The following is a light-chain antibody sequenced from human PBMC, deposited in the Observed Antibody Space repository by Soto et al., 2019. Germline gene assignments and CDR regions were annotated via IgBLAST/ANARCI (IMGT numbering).Light chain of an antibody. V-gene: IGKV3-15*01. Sequence: EIVMTQSPATLSVSPGERVTLSCRASQSVSSNLAWYQQKPGQGPRLLIYGASTRATGIAARFSGSGSGTEFTLTISSLRSEDFAVYYCQQYKNWPPYTFGQGTKLEIK. CDR1: QSVSSN. CDR2: GAS. CDR3: QQYKNWPPYT. J-gene: IGKJ2*01.